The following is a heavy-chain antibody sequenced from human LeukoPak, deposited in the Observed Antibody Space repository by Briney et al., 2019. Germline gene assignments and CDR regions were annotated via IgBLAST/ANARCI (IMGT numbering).Heavy chain of an antibody. V-gene: IGHV3-11*01. Sequence: GGSLRLSCAASGFTFSDYYMSWIRQAPGKGLEWVSYISSSGSTIYYADSVKGRFTISRDNAKNSLYLQMNSLRAEDTAVYYCARLPSSSWYRQYYYYMDVWGKGTTVTISS. J-gene: IGHJ6*03. CDR1: GFTFSDYY. D-gene: IGHD6-13*01. CDR2: ISSSGSTI. CDR3: ARLPSSSWYRQYYYYMDV.